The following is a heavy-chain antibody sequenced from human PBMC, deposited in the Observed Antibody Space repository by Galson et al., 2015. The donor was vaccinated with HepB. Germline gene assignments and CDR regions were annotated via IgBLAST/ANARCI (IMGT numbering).Heavy chain of an antibody. Sequence: SVKVSCKASGFMFTGYYLHWVRQVPGQRLEWMGRINPDGGATDSAQRFQDRVTLTSDTSINTAYMDLSRLRSDDTAVYYCARDLRENGVTELDYWGQGTLVTVSS. CDR3: ARDLRENGVTELDY. V-gene: IGHV1-2*06. CDR1: GFMFTGYY. CDR2: INPDGGAT. D-gene: IGHD2-8*01. J-gene: IGHJ4*02.